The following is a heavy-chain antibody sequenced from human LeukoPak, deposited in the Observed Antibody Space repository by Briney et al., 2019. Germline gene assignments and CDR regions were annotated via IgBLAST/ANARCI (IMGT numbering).Heavy chain of an antibody. CDR1: GYTLTELS. J-gene: IGHJ5*02. D-gene: IGHD1-1*01. Sequence: ASVKVSCKVSGYTLTELSMHWVRQAPGKGLEWMGGFDPEDGETIYAQKFQGRVTMTEDTSTDTAYMELNSLTAEDTAVYYCVRGWQQLGSWGRGTLVTVSS. CDR2: FDPEDGET. CDR3: VRGWQQLGS. V-gene: IGHV1-24*01.